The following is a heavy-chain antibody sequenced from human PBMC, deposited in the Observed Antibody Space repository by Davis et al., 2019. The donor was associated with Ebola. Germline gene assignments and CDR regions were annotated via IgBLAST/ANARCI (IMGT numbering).Heavy chain of an antibody. CDR2: INAGNGDT. J-gene: IGHJ5*02. CDR3: AREGCGADCYWGNWFDP. CDR1: GYIFTSYA. V-gene: IGHV1-3*01. D-gene: IGHD2-21*01. Sequence: ASVKVSCKASGYIFTSYAMHWVRQAPGQRLEWMGWINAGNGDTKYSQKFRDRVTITRDTSASTSYMELSSLRSEDTAVYYCAREGCGADCYWGNWFDPWGQGTLVTVSS.